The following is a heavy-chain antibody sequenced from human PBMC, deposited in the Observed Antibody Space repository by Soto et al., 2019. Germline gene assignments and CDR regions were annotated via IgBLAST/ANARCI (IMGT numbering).Heavy chain of an antibody. CDR2: IYYSGST. D-gene: IGHD6-19*01. CDR3: ASPPQWLVRGAFDI. J-gene: IGHJ3*02. V-gene: IGHV4-39*01. CDR1: GGSISSSSYY. Sequence: QLQLQESGPGLVKPSETLSLTCTVSGGSISSSSYYWGWIRQPPGKGLEWIGSIYYSGSTYYNPSLKSRVTETGVTSKNLFSVELSSVTAADTAVYYCASPPQWLVRGAFDIWCLGTMVTVFS.